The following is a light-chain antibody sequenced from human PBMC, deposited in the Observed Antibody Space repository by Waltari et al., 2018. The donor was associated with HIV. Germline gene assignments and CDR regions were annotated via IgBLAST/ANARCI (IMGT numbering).Light chain of an antibody. CDR1: DSNLGSHY. CDR2: KNN. J-gene: IGLJ3*02. Sequence: QSVVTQPPSASGTPGQRVTISCSGSDSNLGSHYVHSYQDLPGTAPKLLIYKNNQRSSGVPDRFSGSKSDTSASLAISGLRSEDEADYYCASWDDNLNSWVFGGGTKLTVL. CDR3: ASWDDNLNSWV. V-gene: IGLV1-47*01.